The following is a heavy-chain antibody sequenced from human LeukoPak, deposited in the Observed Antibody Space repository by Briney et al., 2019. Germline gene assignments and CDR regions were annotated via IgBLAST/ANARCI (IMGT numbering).Heavy chain of an antibody. CDR1: GFTFSNYA. J-gene: IGHJ4*02. V-gene: IGHV3-23*01. Sequence: GGSLRLSCAASGFTFSNYAMNWVRQAPGKGLEWVSVISSGGSTTYYSDSVKGRFIISRDNSKNTLYLQMNSLRVDDTALYYCAKAGIAVPATPEYCGQGTQVTVSS. D-gene: IGHD6-19*01. CDR2: ISSGGSTT. CDR3: AKAGIAVPATPEY.